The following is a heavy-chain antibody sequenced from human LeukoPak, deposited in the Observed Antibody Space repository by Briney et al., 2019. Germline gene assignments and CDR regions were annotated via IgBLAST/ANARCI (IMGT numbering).Heavy chain of an antibody. Sequence: ASVKVSCKASGYTFTGYYMHWVRQAPGQGLEWMGWINPNSGGTNYAQKFQGRVTTTRDTSISTAYMELSRLRSDDTAVYYCARGPRGSYPFFDYWGQGTLVTVSS. CDR1: GYTFTGYY. V-gene: IGHV1-2*02. CDR2: INPNSGGT. D-gene: IGHD1-26*01. CDR3: ARGPRGSYPFFDY. J-gene: IGHJ4*02.